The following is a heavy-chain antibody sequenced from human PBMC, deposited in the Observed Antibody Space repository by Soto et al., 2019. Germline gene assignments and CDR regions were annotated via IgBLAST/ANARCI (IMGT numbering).Heavy chain of an antibody. D-gene: IGHD5-12*01. CDR2: IVVGSGNT. CDR1: GLGFSGAA. J-gene: IGHJ4*02. Sequence: VTGSRTTVGLGFSGAAGRCGRQAHGQRLEWIGWIVVGSGNTNYAQKFQERVTITRDMSTSTAYMELSSLRSEDTAGYYCGTVGYTGYDYRLGIWGEALLGT. V-gene: IGHV1-58*01. CDR3: GTVGYTGYDYRLGI.